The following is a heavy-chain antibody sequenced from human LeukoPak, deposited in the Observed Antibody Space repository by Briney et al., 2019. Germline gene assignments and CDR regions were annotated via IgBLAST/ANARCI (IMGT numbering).Heavy chain of an antibody. CDR1: GYTFTTYD. CDR2: MNPTSGYT. J-gene: IGHJ4*02. CDR3: ARLAGSVDS. D-gene: IGHD6-19*01. Sequence: GASVKVSCKASGYTFTTYDINWVRQATGQGLEWMGWMNPTSGYTGYAQKFQGRITMTRDTSLRTAYMELSSLRSEDTAVYYCARLAGSVDSWGQGTLVTVSS. V-gene: IGHV1-8*01.